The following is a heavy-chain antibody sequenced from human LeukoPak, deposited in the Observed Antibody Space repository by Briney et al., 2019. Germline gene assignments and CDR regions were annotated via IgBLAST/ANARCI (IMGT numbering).Heavy chain of an antibody. V-gene: IGHV4-39*01. CDR1: GGSISTSSYY. D-gene: IGHD4-11*01. CDR2: IYYSGST. J-gene: IGHJ4*02. CDR3: ARIMPTVGLCSFDY. Sequence: SEILSLTCTVSGGSISTSSYYWGWTRQPPGKGLEWIGTIYYSGSTYYNPSCKSRLTISVDTTKNQLSLKLSSAAAADTAVYYCARIMPTVGLCSFDYWGQGTLVTVSA.